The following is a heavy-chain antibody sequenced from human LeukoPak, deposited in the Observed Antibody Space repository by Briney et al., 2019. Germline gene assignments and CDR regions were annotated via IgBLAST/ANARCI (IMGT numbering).Heavy chain of an antibody. J-gene: IGHJ4*01. D-gene: IGHD2-15*01. V-gene: IGHV3-15*01. Sequence: GGSLRLSCAASGFTFSNTWLSWVRQVPGKGLEWVGRIKSKSDGGTTDHAAPVKGRFTISRDDSKNTLYLQMNSLKTEDTAVYYCVTGHYSGGSCYNYWGHGTPLTVSS. CDR1: GFTFSNTW. CDR2: IKSKSDGGTT. CDR3: VTGHYSGGSCYNY.